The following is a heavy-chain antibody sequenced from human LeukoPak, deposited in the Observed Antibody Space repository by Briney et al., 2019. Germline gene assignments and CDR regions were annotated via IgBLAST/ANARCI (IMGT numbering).Heavy chain of an antibody. CDR2: INFSGTT. CDR3: ASWTPVTSFDC. J-gene: IGHJ4*02. Sequence: PSETLSLTCTVTGGSISSASYYWSWIRQNPEKGLEWIGYINFSGTTYYNPSLKSRVTISTDTSKKQFSLKLSSVTAADTAVYYCASWTPVTSFDCWGQGTLVTVSS. CDR1: GGSISSASYY. D-gene: IGHD3-16*01. V-gene: IGHV4-31*03.